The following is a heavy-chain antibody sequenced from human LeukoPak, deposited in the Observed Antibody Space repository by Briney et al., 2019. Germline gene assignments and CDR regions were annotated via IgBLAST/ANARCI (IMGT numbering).Heavy chain of an antibody. Sequence: GASVNVSCKASGYTFTDYYMHWVRQAPGQGIEWMGRINPNSGGTNYAQKFQGRVTMTRDTSISTAYMELSRLISDDTAVYYCARDGGSMYYYDSSGYVDYWGQGTLVTVSS. D-gene: IGHD3-22*01. J-gene: IGHJ4*02. V-gene: IGHV1-2*06. CDR3: ARDGGSMYYYDSSGYVDY. CDR1: GYTFTDYY. CDR2: INPNSGGT.